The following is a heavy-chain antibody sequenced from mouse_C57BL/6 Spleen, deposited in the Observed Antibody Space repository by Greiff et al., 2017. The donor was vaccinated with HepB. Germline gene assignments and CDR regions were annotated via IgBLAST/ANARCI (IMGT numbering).Heavy chain of an antibody. V-gene: IGHV1-50*01. D-gene: IGHD2-3*01. CDR2: IDPSDSYT. Sequence: QVQLQQPGAELVKPGASVKLSCKASGYTFTSYWMQWVKQRPGQGLEWIGEIDPSDSYTNYNQKFKGKATLTVDTSSSTAYMQLSSLTSEDSAVYYCARKGPYDGYFNYWGQGTLVTVSA. CDR3: ARKGPYDGYFNY. J-gene: IGHJ3*01. CDR1: GYTFTSYW.